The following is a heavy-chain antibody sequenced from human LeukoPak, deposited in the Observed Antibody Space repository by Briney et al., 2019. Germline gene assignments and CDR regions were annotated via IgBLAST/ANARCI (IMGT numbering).Heavy chain of an antibody. J-gene: IGHJ4*02. CDR3: AKGYFDWLLLGGADY. Sequence: PGGSLRLSCAASEFTFSSYAMHWVRQAPGKGLEWVAVISYDGSNEFYADSAKGRFTISRDNSKNTLYLQMNSLRPEDTAVYYCAKGYFDWLLLGGADYWGQGALVTVSS. CDR1: EFTFSSYA. D-gene: IGHD3-9*01. CDR2: ISYDGSNE. V-gene: IGHV3-30*01.